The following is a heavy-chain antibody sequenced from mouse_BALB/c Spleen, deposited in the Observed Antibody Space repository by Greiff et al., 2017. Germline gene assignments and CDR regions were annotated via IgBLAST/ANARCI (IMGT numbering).Heavy chain of an antibody. V-gene: IGHV5-6*02. CDR3: ARRLTNYFDY. CDR2: ISSGGSYT. J-gene: IGHJ2*01. D-gene: IGHD1-3*01. CDR1: GFTFSSYG. Sequence: EVKLQESGGDLVKPGGSLKLSCAASGFTFSSYGMSWVRQTPDKRLEWVATISSGGSYTYYPDSVKGRFTISRDNAKNTLYLQMSSLKSEDTAMYYCARRLTNYFDYWGQGTTLTVSS.